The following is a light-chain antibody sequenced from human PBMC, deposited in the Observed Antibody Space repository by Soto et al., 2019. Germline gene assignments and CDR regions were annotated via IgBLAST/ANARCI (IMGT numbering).Light chain of an antibody. V-gene: IGLV2-11*01. CDR2: DVS. CDR3: CSYAGSYTLI. J-gene: IGLJ2*01. Sequence: QSALTQPRSVSGSPGQSVTISCTGTSTNVGSYNFVSWYQQHPGKAPKFMIYDVSRRPSGVPDRFSGSRSGNTASLTISGLQAEDEADYYCCSYAGSYTLIFGGGIKVTVL. CDR1: STNVGSYNF.